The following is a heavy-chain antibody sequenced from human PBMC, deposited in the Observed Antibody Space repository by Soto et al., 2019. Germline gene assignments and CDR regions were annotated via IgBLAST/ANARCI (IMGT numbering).Heavy chain of an antibody. J-gene: IGHJ5*02. CDR1: GGSISSGGYY. V-gene: IGHV4-61*08. CDR3: ASPKIAFYNWFDP. Sequence: SETLSLTCTVSGGSISSGGYYWSWIRQHPGKGLEWIGYIYYSGSTNYNPSLKSRVTISVDTSKNQFSLKLSSVTAADTAVYYCASPKIAFYNWFDPWGQGTLVTVSS. D-gene: IGHD3-3*02. CDR2: IYYSGST.